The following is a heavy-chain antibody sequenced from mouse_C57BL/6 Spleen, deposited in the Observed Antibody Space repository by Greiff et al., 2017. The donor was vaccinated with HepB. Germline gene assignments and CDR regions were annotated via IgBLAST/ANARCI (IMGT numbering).Heavy chain of an antibody. CDR3: ARDRFLDYYGSSYGYAMDY. Sequence: EVQLQQSGPELVKPGASVKIPCKASGYTFTDYNMDWVKQSHGKSLEWIGDINPNNGGTIYNQKFKGKATLTVDKSSSTAYMELRSLTSEDTAVSYCARDRFLDYYGSSYGYAMDYWGQGTSVTVSS. D-gene: IGHD1-1*01. CDR1: GYTFTDYN. J-gene: IGHJ4*01. CDR2: INPNNGGT. V-gene: IGHV1-18*01.